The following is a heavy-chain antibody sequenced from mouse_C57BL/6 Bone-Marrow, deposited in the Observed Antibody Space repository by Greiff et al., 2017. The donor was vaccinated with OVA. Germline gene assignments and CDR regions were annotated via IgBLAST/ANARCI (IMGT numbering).Heavy chain of an antibody. CDR3: ARHDYDWYFDV. CDR1: GYAFTNYL. J-gene: IGHJ1*03. CDR2: INPGRGGT. Sequence: VQLQQSGAELVRPGTSVKVSCKASGYAFTNYLIEWVKQRPGQGLEWIGVINPGRGGTNYNEKFKGKATLTADKSSSTAYMQLSSLTSEDSAVYFCARHDYDWYFDVWGTGTTVTVSS. V-gene: IGHV1-54*01. D-gene: IGHD2-4*01.